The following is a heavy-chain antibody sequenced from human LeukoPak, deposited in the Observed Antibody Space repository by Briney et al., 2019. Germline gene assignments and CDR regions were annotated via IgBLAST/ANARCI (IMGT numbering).Heavy chain of an antibody. D-gene: IGHD2-2*01. CDR3: AISVDQSYFDY. CDR1: GFTFSSYA. Sequence: GGSLRLSCAASGFTFSSYAMHWVRQAPGKGLEWVAVISYDGSNKYYADSVKGRFTISRDNSKNTLYLQMNSLRAEDTAVYYCAISVDQSYFDYWGQGTLVTVSS. J-gene: IGHJ4*02. V-gene: IGHV3-30*04. CDR2: ISYDGSNK.